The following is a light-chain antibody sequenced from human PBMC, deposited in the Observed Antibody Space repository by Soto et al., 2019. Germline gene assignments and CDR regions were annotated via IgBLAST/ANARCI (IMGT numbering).Light chain of an antibody. CDR1: QSVSDY. Sequence: IVSTQSPATLSLSPGERATLSCRASQSVSDYLAWYQQKPGQAPRLLMYDTSNRAPGIPARFSGSGSGTDFTLTLSSLEPEDFAVYFCQQRSKFLWTFGQGTKVEI. CDR2: DTS. CDR3: QQRSKFLWT. V-gene: IGKV3-11*01. J-gene: IGKJ1*01.